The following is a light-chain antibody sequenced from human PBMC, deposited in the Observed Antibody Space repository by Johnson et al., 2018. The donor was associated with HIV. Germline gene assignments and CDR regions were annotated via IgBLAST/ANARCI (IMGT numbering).Light chain of an antibody. J-gene: IGLJ1*01. CDR2: DNN. CDR1: TCDIGNNY. CDR3: GTWDSSLSAQV. V-gene: IGLV1-51*01. Sequence: QSVLTQPPSVSAAPGQKVTISCSGNTCDIGNNYVSCHQQLPGTAPKLLIYDNNKRPSGIPDRFSGSKSGTSATLGISGLQTGDEADYYCGTWDSSLSAQVFGAGTKVTVL.